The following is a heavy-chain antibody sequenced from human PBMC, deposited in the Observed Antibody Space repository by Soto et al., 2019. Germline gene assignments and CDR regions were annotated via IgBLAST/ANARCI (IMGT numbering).Heavy chain of an antibody. CDR1: GGSISSGGYY. D-gene: IGHD1-26*01. CDR3: ARVRSGSPFFFDY. CDR2: IYYSGST. V-gene: IGHV4-31*03. Sequence: QVQLQESGPGLVKPSQTLSLTCTVSGGSISSGGYYWSWIRQHPGKGLEWIGYIYYSGSTYYNPSLKSRLSISVDTSKNQFSLKLSAVTAADTAVYYCARVRSGSPFFFDYGGQGTLVTVSS. J-gene: IGHJ4*02.